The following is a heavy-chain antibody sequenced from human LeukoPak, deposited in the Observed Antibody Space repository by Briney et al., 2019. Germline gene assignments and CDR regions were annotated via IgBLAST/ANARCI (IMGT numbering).Heavy chain of an antibody. Sequence: GGSLRLSCAASGFTFSSYWMHWVRQAPGKGLVWVSRINSDGSSTSYADSVKGRFTISRDNAKNTLYLQMNSLRAEDTAVYYCARDTYYDFWSGPWDYCYGMDVWGQGTTVTVSS. D-gene: IGHD3-3*01. CDR3: ARDTYYDFWSGPWDYCYGMDV. V-gene: IGHV3-74*01. CDR1: GFTFSSYW. CDR2: INSDGSST. J-gene: IGHJ6*02.